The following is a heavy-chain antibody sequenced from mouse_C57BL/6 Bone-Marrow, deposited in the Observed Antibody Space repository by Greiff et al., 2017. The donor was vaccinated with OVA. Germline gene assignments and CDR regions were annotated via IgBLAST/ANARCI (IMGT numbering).Heavy chain of an antibody. CDR1: GFNIKDDY. CDR3: TTFITTVTPFDY. Sequence: EVQLQQSGAELVRPGASVKLSCTASGFNIKDDYMHWVKQRPEQGLEWIGWIDPENGDTEYASKFQGKATITADTSSNTAYLQLSSLTSEDTAVYYCTTFITTVTPFDYWGQGTTLTVSS. J-gene: IGHJ2*01. D-gene: IGHD1-1*01. V-gene: IGHV14-4*01. CDR2: IDPENGDT.